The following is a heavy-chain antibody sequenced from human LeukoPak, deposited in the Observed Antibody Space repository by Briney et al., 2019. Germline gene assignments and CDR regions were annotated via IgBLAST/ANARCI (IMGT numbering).Heavy chain of an antibody. V-gene: IGHV4-61*02. J-gene: IGHJ3*02. CDR2: IYTSGST. CDR1: GGSISSGSYY. D-gene: IGHD1-26*01. CDR3: ARRATTGLRTFDI. Sequence: SETLPLTCTVSGGSISSGSYYWSWIRQPAGKGLEWIGRIYTSGSTNYNPSLKSRVTISLNTSKNQFSLKLSSVTAADTAMYYCARRATTGLRTFDIWGHGTMVTVSS.